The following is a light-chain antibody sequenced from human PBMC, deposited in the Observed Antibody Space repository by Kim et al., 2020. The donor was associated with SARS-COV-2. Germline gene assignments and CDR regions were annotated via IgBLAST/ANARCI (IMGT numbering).Light chain of an antibody. J-gene: IGLJ2*01. Sequence: GQRVTISCSGSSSNIGSNTVNWYQQLPGTAPKLLIYTHNQRPSGVPDRFSGSKSGTSASLAISGLQSEDEADYYCAVWDDSLNGVVFGGGTQLTVL. V-gene: IGLV1-44*01. CDR1: SSNIGSNT. CDR2: THN. CDR3: AVWDDSLNGVV.